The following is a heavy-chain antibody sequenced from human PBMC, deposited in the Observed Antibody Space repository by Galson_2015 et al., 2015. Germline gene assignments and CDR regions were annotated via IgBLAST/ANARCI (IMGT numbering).Heavy chain of an antibody. CDR2: MYPGDSDT. J-gene: IGHJ4*02. CDR3: ARGGVGYHNPVLDY. Sequence: QSGAEVKKPGESLQISCTGSGSSFSRFWLGWVRQVPGKGLECMGIMYPGDSDTRYSPSFQGQVTISAVKSSSTAYRQWSSLKASDTAMYYCARGGVGYHNPVLDYWGQGTLVTVSS. V-gene: IGHV5-51*03. D-gene: IGHD2-8*02. CDR1: GSSFSRFW.